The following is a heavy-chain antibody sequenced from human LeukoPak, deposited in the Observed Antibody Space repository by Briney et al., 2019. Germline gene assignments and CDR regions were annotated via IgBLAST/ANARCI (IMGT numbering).Heavy chain of an antibody. CDR1: GYTFTSYA. CDR2: INTNTGNP. J-gene: IGHJ4*02. Sequence: ASVKVSCKASGYTFTSYAMNWVRQAPGQGLEWMGWINTNTGNPTYAQGFTGRFVFSLDTSVSTAYLQISSLKAEDTAVYYCARAPYYYDSSGYFDFDYWGQGTLVTVSS. V-gene: IGHV7-4-1*02. D-gene: IGHD3-22*01. CDR3: ARAPYYYDSSGYFDFDY.